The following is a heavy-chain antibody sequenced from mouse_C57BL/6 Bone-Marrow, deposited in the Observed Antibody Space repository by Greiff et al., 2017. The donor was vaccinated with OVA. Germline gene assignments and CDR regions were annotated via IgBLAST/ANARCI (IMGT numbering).Heavy chain of an antibody. Sequence: VQLQQPGTELVKPGASVKLSCKASGYTFTSYWMHWVKQRPGQGLAWIGNINPSNGGTNYNEKFKSKATLTVDKSSSTAYMQLSSRTSEDSAVYYCAGGGKRWYFDVWGTGTTVTVSS. V-gene: IGHV1-53*01. D-gene: IGHD2-1*01. CDR2: INPSNGGT. CDR1: GYTFTSYW. CDR3: AGGGKRWYFDV. J-gene: IGHJ1*03.